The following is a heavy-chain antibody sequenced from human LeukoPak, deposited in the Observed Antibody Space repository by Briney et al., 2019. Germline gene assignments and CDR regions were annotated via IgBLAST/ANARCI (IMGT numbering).Heavy chain of an antibody. D-gene: IGHD2-15*01. CDR1: RFTFSSYS. J-gene: IGHJ6*03. Sequence: GGSLRLSCAASRFTFSSYSMNWVRQAPEKGLEWVSFISSSSSTIYYADSVKGRFTISRDNAKNSLYLQMNSLRAEDTAVYYCARGSLYYYYMDVWGKGTTVTVSS. V-gene: IGHV3-48*01. CDR3: ARGSLYYYYMDV. CDR2: ISSSSSTI.